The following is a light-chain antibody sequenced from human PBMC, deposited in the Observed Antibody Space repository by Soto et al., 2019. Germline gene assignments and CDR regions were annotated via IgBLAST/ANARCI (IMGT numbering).Light chain of an antibody. CDR3: QQRSNWPPRIT. Sequence: EIVLTQSPGTLSLSPGERATLSCRASQSVSNNYLAWYQQKPGQAPRLLIYDASNRATGIPARFSGSGSGTDFTLTISSLEPEDFAVYYCQQRSNWPPRITFGQGTRLEIK. J-gene: IGKJ5*01. V-gene: IGKV3-11*01. CDR2: DAS. CDR1: QSVSNNY.